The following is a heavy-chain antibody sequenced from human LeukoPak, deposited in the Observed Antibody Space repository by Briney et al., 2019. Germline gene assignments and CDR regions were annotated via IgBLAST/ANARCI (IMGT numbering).Heavy chain of an antibody. Sequence: SETLSLTCTVSGGSISSYYWSWIRQPPGKGLEWIGYIYYSGSTNYNPSLKSRVTISVDTSKNQFSLKLSSVTAADTAVYYCARGDYPEGYYYYGMDVWGQGTTVTVSS. J-gene: IGHJ6*02. CDR1: GGSISSYY. V-gene: IGHV4-59*01. CDR2: IYYSGST. D-gene: IGHD4-17*01. CDR3: ARGDYPEGYYYYGMDV.